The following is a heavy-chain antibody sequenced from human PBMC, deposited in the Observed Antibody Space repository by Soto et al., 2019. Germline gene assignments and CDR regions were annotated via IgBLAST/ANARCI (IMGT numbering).Heavy chain of an antibody. CDR1: GFMFSSYV. CDR3: AVLTAVTDADY. J-gene: IGHJ4*02. D-gene: IGHD4-17*01. CDR2: VSGSGSRT. Sequence: EVQLLESGGGLVQPGGSLRLSCAASGFMFSSYVMSWVRQAPGKGLEWVSGVSGSGSRTYYADSVKGRFSISRDNSRNTLYLLLNSLRVEDTAVYYCAVLTAVTDADYWGQGTLVTVPS. V-gene: IGHV3-23*01.